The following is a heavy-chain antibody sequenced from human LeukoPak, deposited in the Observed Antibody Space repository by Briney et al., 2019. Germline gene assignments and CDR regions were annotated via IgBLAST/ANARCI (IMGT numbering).Heavy chain of an antibody. Sequence: SETLCLTCADYGGSFSGYYWSWIRQPPGKGLEWVGEINHSGSANYNPSLKSRVTISVDTSKNQFSRKLSSVTAAHTAVYYSACREIAAAGTGPFDYWGQGTLVTVSS. CDR1: GGSFSGYY. CDR2: INHSGSA. J-gene: IGHJ4*02. D-gene: IGHD6-13*01. V-gene: IGHV4-34*01. CDR3: ACREIAAAGTGPFDY.